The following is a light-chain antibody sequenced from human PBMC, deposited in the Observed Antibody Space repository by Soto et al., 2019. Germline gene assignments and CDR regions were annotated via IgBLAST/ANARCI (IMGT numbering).Light chain of an antibody. V-gene: IGKV1-39*01. CDR1: QTILKN. Sequence: DIQMTQSPFPLSASIGDRVTITCRASQTILKNLNWYQHKPGKAPTLLISSASSLQRGVPSRFSGVGSGTEFTLTINSLQPEDFATYHCQQSFNTPWTFGQGTKVEVK. CDR2: SAS. J-gene: IGKJ1*01. CDR3: QQSFNTPWT.